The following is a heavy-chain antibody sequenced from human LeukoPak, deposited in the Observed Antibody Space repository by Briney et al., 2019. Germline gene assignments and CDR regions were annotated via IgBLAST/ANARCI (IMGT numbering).Heavy chain of an antibody. V-gene: IGHV4-34*01. J-gene: IGHJ5*02. Sequence: SETLSLTCAVYGGSFSGYYWSWIRQPPGKGLEWIGEINHSGSTNCNPSLKSRVTISVDTSKNQFSLKLSSVTAADTAVYYCARGRRQLGRWFDPWGQGTLVTVSS. D-gene: IGHD6-13*01. CDR2: INHSGST. CDR3: ARGRRQLGRWFDP. CDR1: GGSFSGYY.